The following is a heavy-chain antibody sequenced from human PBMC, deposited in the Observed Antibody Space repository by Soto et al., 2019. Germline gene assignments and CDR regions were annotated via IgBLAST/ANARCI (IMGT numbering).Heavy chain of an antibody. CDR3: ARDGGSGLSWFDP. CDR1: GLTFSTYN. Sequence: GWSLRLSCASTGLTFSTYNMNWVRQAPGKGLEWVSSISSSSAYIYYADSVKGRFTISRDNAKNLLFLQMNSLRAEDTAVYYCARDGGSGLSWFDPWGQGTQVTVSS. D-gene: IGHD6-19*01. J-gene: IGHJ5*02. V-gene: IGHV3-21*01. CDR2: ISSSSAYI.